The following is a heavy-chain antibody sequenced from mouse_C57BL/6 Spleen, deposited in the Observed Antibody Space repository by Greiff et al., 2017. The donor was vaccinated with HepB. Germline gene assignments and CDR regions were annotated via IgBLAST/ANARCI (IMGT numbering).Heavy chain of an antibody. J-gene: IGHJ2*01. CDR3: ARDSSGYVSLFGY. V-gene: IGHV1-76*01. D-gene: IGHD3-2*02. Sequence: QVQLQQSGAELVRPGASVKLSCKASGYTFTDYYINWVKQRPGQGLEWIARIYPGSGNTYYNEKFKGKATLTAEKSSSTAYMQLSSLTSEDSAVYFCARDSSGYVSLFGYWGQGTTLTVSS. CDR1: GYTFTDYY. CDR2: IYPGSGNT.